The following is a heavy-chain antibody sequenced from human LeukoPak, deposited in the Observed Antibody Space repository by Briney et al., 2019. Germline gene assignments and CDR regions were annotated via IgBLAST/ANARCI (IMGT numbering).Heavy chain of an antibody. CDR1: GFTFSSYW. CDR2: INSDGSSA. D-gene: IGHD2-2*01. J-gene: IGHJ4*02. Sequence: GGSLRLSCAASGFTFSSYWMHWVRQAPGKGLVWVSRINSDGSSASYADSVKGRFTISRDNAKNTLYLQMNSLRAEDTAVYYCARDKNYQLHDYWGQGTLVTVSS. CDR3: ARDKNYQLHDY. V-gene: IGHV3-74*01.